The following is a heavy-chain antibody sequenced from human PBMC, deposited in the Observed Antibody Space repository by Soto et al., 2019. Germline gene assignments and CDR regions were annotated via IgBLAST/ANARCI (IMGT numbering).Heavy chain of an antibody. J-gene: IGHJ6*03. Sequence: GGSLRLSCAASGFTVSSNYMSWVRQAPGKGLEWVSVIHSGGSTYYADSVKGRFTISRHNSKNTLYLQMNSLRAEDTAVYYCARTPKYCSGGSCYRYYYYHMDVWGKGTTVTVSS. V-gene: IGHV3-53*04. CDR1: GFTVSSNY. CDR2: IHSGGST. D-gene: IGHD2-15*01. CDR3: ARTPKYCSGGSCYRYYYYHMDV.